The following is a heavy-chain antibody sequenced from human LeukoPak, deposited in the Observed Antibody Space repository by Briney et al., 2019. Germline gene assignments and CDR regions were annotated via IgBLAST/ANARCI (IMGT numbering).Heavy chain of an antibody. CDR3: AKDRMGAYFTIPDY. V-gene: IGHV3-9*01. D-gene: IGHD2/OR15-2a*01. CDR2: ISWNGDIK. CDR1: GFTFDDYA. Sequence: GRSLRLSCAASGFTFDDYAMHWVRQAPGKGLEWVSGISWNGDIKGYADSVKVRFTISRDNAQNSLYLQINSLRPEDTAFYSCAKDRMGAYFTIPDYWGQRTLVTVSS. J-gene: IGHJ4*02.